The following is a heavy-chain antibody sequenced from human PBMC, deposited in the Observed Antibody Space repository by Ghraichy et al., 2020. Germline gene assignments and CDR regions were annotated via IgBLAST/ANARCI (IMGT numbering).Heavy chain of an antibody. CDR2: IYYSGST. D-gene: IGHD2-15*01. J-gene: IGHJ4*02. CDR1: GGSISSGDYY. V-gene: IGHV4-30-4*01. Sequence: SETLSLTCTVSGGSISSGDYYWSWIRQPPGKGLEWIGYIYYSGSTYYNPSLKSRVTISVDTSKNQFSLKLSSVTAADTAVYYCARGADCSGGSCSYFDYWGQGTLVTVSS. CDR3: ARGADCSGGSCSYFDY.